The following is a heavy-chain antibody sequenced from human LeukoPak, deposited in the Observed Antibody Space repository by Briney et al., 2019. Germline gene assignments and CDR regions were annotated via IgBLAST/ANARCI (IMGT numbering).Heavy chain of an antibody. D-gene: IGHD2-2*01. CDR2: TYYSGST. CDR1: DGSISSYY. J-gene: IGHJ5*02. Sequence: PSETLSLTCTVSDGSISSYYWSWIRQPPGKGLEWIGYTYYSGSTNYNPSLKSRVTISVDTSKNQFSLKLSPVTAADTAVYYCARDYCSSTSCYVGFDPWGQGTLVTVSS. CDR3: ARDYCSSTSCYVGFDP. V-gene: IGHV4-59*01.